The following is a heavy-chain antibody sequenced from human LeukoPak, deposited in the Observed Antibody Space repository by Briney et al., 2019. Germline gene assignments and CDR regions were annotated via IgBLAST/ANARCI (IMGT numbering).Heavy chain of an antibody. CDR3: AKGGELLYYYDSSGYYLDY. J-gene: IGHJ4*02. Sequence: HPGGSLRLSCAASGFTFSSYAMPWVRQAPGKGLEWVSAISGSGGSTYYADSVKGRFTISRDNSKNTLYLQMNSLRAEDTAVYYCAKGGELLYYYDSSGYYLDYWGQGTLVTVSS. CDR1: GFTFSSYA. D-gene: IGHD3-22*01. CDR2: ISGSGGST. V-gene: IGHV3-23*01.